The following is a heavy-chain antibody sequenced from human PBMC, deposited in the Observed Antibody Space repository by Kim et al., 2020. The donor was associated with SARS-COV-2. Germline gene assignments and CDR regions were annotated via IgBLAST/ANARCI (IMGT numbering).Heavy chain of an antibody. Sequence: GGSLRLSCAASGFTFSKYGMHWVRQAPGKGLEWVAVIWSGGTHKLYADSVRGRFTISSDNSKNTVFLQMNSLRGEDTAVYYCARRGPTDGPQNLRYFDWLTDYWGQGTLVTVSS. CDR2: IWSGGTHK. D-gene: IGHD3-9*01. V-gene: IGHV3-33*01. J-gene: IGHJ4*02. CDR1: GFTFSKYG. CDR3: ARRGPTDGPQNLRYFDWLTDY.